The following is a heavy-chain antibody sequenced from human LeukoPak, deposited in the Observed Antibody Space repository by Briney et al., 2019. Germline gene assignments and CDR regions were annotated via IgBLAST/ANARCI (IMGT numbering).Heavy chain of an antibody. V-gene: IGHV3-30*02. J-gene: IGHJ3*02. Sequence: GGSLRLSCAASGFTFSSYGMHWVRQAPGKGLEWVAFIRYDGSNKYYADSVKGRFTISRDNSKNTLYLQMNSLRAEDTAVYYCAKGYSGSYLDDAFDIWGQGTMVTVSS. CDR2: IRYDGSNK. D-gene: IGHD1-26*01. CDR1: GFTFSSYG. CDR3: AKGYSGSYLDDAFDI.